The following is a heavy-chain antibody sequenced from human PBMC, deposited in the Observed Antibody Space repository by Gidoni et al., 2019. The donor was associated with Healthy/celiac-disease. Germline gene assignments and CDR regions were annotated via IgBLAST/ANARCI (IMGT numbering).Heavy chain of an antibody. D-gene: IGHD3-16*01. Sequence: EVQLVESGGGLVQPGGYLRLSCAASGFTFSDHYMDWVRQAPGKGLEWVGRTRNKANSYTTEYAASVKGRFTISRDDSKNSLYLQMNSLKTEDTAVYYCARDQGRGELDYWGQGTLVTVSS. V-gene: IGHV3-72*01. CDR3: ARDQGRGELDY. CDR2: TRNKANSYTT. J-gene: IGHJ4*02. CDR1: GFTFSDHY.